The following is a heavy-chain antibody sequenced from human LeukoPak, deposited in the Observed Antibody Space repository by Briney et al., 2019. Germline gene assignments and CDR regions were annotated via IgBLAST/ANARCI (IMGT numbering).Heavy chain of an antibody. J-gene: IGHJ4*02. Sequence: SETLSLTCTVSGGSISSYYWSWIRQPPGKGLEWIGYIYYSGSTNYNPSLKSRVAISVDTSKNQFSLKLSSVTAADTAVYYCASMAMDHFDYWGQGTLVTVSS. CDR3: ASMAMDHFDY. V-gene: IGHV4-59*08. D-gene: IGHD3-10*01. CDR2: IYYSGST. CDR1: GGSISSYY.